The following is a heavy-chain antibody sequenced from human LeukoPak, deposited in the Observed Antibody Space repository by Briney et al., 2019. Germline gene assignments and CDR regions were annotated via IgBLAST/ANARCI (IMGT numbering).Heavy chain of an antibody. Sequence: GGSLRLSCAASGFTFKSYWMHWVRQAPGKGLVWVSRINSDGSSASYADFVKGRFTISRDNAKNTLYLQMNSLGAEDTAVYYCARGYGEQDYWGQGTLVTVSS. CDR3: ARGYGEQDY. CDR1: GFTFKSYW. CDR2: INSDGSSA. V-gene: IGHV3-74*01. J-gene: IGHJ4*02. D-gene: IGHD5-12*01.